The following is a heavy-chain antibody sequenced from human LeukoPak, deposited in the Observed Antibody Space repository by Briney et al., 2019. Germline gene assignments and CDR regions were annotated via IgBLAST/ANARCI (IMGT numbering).Heavy chain of an antibody. CDR3: ARVELLQGFDY. D-gene: IGHD2-15*01. CDR1: GYTFTGYY. CDR2: ISAYNGNT. V-gene: IGHV1-18*04. Sequence: ASVKVSCKASGYTFTGYYMHWVRQAPGQGLEWMGWISAYNGNTNYAQKLQGRVTMTTDTSTSTAYMELRSLRSDDTAVYYCARVELLQGFDYWGQGTLVTVSS. J-gene: IGHJ4*02.